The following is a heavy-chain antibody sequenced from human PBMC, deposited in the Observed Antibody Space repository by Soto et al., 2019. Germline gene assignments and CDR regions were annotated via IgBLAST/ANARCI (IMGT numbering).Heavy chain of an antibody. CDR3: ARGDTAMVPRTFDY. CDR1: GGSISSSSYY. CDR2: IYYSGST. J-gene: IGHJ4*02. V-gene: IGHV4-39*05. Sequence: SETPSLTCTVSGGSISSSSYYWGWIRQPPGKGLEWIGSIYYSGSTYYNPSLKSRVTISVDTSKNQFSLKLSSVTAADTAVYYCARGDTAMVPRTFDYWGQGTLVNVSS. D-gene: IGHD5-18*01.